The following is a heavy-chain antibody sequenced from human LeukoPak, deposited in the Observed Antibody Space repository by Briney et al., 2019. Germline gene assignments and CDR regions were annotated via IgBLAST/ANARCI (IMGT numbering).Heavy chain of an antibody. Sequence: PSETLSLTCTVSGGSISSSNYYWGWIRQPPGKGLEWIGSIYYSGSTYYSPSLKSRVTISVDTSKNQFSLKLSSVTAADTAVYYCARERGENPLPVWFLVVRYFDLWGRGTLVTVSS. D-gene: IGHD3-3*01. J-gene: IGHJ2*01. CDR3: ARERGENPLPVWFLVVRYFDL. CDR2: IYYSGST. CDR1: GGSISSSNYY. V-gene: IGHV4-39*07.